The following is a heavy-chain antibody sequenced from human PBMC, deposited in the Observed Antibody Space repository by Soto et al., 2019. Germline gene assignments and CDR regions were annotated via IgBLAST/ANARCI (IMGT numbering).Heavy chain of an antibody. Sequence: QLQLQESGPGLVKPSETLSLTCTVSGAPITSSSYYWGWIRQPPGKGLEWIGTIYYSGGTYYNPSLKSRLTISVNTSKNQVSLRVSSVTATETAVYYCARLVTRNGCDYWVQGTLVTVSS. CDR3: ARLVTRNGCDY. V-gene: IGHV4-39*01. J-gene: IGHJ4*02. CDR2: IYYSGGT. CDR1: GAPITSSSYY. D-gene: IGHD4-4*01.